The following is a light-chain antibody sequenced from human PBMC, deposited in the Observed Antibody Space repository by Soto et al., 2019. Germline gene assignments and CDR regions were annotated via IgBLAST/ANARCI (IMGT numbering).Light chain of an antibody. V-gene: IGKV3-20*01. CDR1: QSVSNNY. CDR2: GAS. Sequence: EILLTQSPGTLSLSPGERATLSWGASQSVSNNYLAWYQQKPCQAPRLLIYGASNRATGIPDRLSGSGSGTEFTLTISRMEPEDFAVYYCQQYGSSGTFGHGTKVDIK. CDR3: QQYGSSGT. J-gene: IGKJ1*01.